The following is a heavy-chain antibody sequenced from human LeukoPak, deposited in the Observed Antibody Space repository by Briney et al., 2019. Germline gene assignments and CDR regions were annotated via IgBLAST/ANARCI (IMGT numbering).Heavy chain of an antibody. CDR2: ISYDGSNK. V-gene: IGHV3-30*04. Sequence: GRSLRLSCAASGFTFSSYAMHWVRQAPGKGLEWVAVISYDGSNKYYADSVKGRFTTSRDNSKNTLYLQMNSLRAEDTAVYYCARESSTSCYDYWGQGTLVTVSS. CDR3: ARESSTSCYDY. J-gene: IGHJ4*02. D-gene: IGHD2-2*01. CDR1: GFTFSSYA.